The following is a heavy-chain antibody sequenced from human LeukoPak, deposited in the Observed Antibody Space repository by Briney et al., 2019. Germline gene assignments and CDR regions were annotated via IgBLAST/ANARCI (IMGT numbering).Heavy chain of an antibody. CDR3: ARHLLTGSFDY. J-gene: IGHJ4*02. D-gene: IGHD3-9*01. V-gene: IGHV4-38-2*02. Sequence: SETLSLTCTVSGYSISSGYYWGCVRQPPGKGLEWVGSISHSGYTYYNPSLKSRVAISLDTSKNQFSLRLYSVTAADTAVYYCARHLLTGSFDYWGQEALVTVSS. CDR2: ISHSGYT. CDR1: GYSISSGYY.